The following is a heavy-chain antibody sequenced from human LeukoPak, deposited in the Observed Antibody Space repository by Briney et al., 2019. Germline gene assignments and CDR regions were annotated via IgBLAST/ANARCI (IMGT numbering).Heavy chain of an antibody. D-gene: IGHD1-26*01. CDR2: IYYSGST. J-gene: IGHJ4*02. CDR3: ARLFSGYVDY. CDR1: GGSISSSSYY. Sequence: SETLPLTCTVSGGSISSSSYYWGWLRQPPGTGLEWIGSIYYSGSTYYNPSLKSRVTISVDTSKNHFSLKLSSVTAADTAVYYCARLFSGYVDYWGQGILVTVSS. V-gene: IGHV4-39*01.